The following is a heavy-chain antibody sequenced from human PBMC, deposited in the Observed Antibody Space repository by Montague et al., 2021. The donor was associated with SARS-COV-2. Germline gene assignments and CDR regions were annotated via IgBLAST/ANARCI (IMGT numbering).Heavy chain of an antibody. J-gene: IGHJ3*02. V-gene: IGHV4-59*01. CDR1: GGSISSYY. CDR3: ARRGLGYCSGGSCPNAFDI. CDR2: IYYSGST. D-gene: IGHD2-15*01. Sequence: SETLSLTCTVSGGSISSYYWSWIRQPPGKGLEWIGYIYYSGSTKYNPSLKSRVTISVDTSKNQFSLKLSSVTAADTAVYYCARRGLGYCSGGSCPNAFDIWGQGTMVTVSS.